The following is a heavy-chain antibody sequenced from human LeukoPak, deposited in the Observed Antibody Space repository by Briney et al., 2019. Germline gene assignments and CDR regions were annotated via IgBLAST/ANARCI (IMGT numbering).Heavy chain of an antibody. CDR3: GRGVQSFDP. V-gene: IGHV1-2*02. CDR1: GYNFRAYY. J-gene: IGHJ5*02. CDR2: IRPMTGDT. Sequence: ASVKVSCKASGYNFRAYYIHWVRQAPGQGLEWLGYIRPMTGDTNYAQKFQDRVTFSMDTSTATAYMELRSLTSDDTAFYYCGRGVQSFDPWGQGTLVTVSS.